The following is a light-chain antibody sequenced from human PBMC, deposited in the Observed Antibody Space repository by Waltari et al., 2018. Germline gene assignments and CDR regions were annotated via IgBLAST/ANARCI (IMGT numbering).Light chain of an antibody. V-gene: IGKV3-15*01. J-gene: IGKJ4*01. Sequence: EIRMTQSPDTLSVAPGERANLFCRASHSVDGKVAWYQQRPGQAPRLLMYGASIRATGFPPRFTASGSGTQFTLTIGSLQSEDFAVYFCQQYNNWPLTFGGGTRVEV. CDR2: GAS. CDR1: HSVDGK. CDR3: QQYNNWPLT.